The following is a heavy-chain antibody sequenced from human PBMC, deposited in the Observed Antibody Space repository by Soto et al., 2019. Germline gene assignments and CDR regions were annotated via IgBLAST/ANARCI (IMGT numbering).Heavy chain of an antibody. Sequence: SETLSLTCTVSGGSISSSSYYWGWIRQPPGKGLEWIGSIYYSGSTYYNPSLKSRVTISVDTSKNQFSLKLSSATAADTAVYYCARQGMYYYDSSGYYYVDYWGQGTLVTVSS. CDR3: ARQGMYYYDSSGYYYVDY. D-gene: IGHD3-22*01. CDR2: IYYSGST. J-gene: IGHJ4*02. V-gene: IGHV4-39*01. CDR1: GGSISSSSYY.